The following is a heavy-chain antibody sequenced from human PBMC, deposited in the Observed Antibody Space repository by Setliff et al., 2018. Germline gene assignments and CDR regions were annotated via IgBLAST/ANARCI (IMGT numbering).Heavy chain of an antibody. V-gene: IGHV1-24*01. CDR1: GKTLTELS. D-gene: IGHD1-26*01. J-gene: IGHJ5*02. CDR3: VRSGKFGMRFWFDQ. Sequence: ASVKVSCKLSGKTLTELSIHWVRQAPGKGLEWMGGFDPDDGETVYAQKFQGRVTMTRDTSINTAYMELGSLTSDDTAFYYCVRSGKFGMRFWFDQWGQGTLVTVSS. CDR2: FDPDDGET.